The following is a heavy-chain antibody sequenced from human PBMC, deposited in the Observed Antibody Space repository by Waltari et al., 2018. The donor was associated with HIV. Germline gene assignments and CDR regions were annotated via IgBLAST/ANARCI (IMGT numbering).Heavy chain of an antibody. CDR2: ILPVFGTP. CDR1: GDTFTNFG. CDR3: ARFKFVGRRVDHFFDY. V-gene: IGHV1-69*12. J-gene: IGHJ4*02. Sequence: QVQLVQSGSEVKKPGSSVRVSCKTSGDTFTNFGISWVRQAPGQGLEWMGGILPVFGTPTFGRKFQGRLSIIADESASTAYMELSSLKSDDTAIYFCARFKFVGRRVDHFFDYWGQGSLVTVSS. D-gene: IGHD3-10*01.